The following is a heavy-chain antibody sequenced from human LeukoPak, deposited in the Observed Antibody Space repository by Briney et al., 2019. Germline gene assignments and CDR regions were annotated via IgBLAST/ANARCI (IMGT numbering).Heavy chain of an antibody. V-gene: IGHV3-30*04. J-gene: IGHJ4*02. D-gene: IGHD6-19*01. CDR2: ISYDGSNK. CDR3: ARASVAVAGPGIFDY. Sequence: GGSLRLSCAASGFTFSSYAMHWVRQAPGKGLEWVAAISYDGSNKYYTDSVKGRFTISRDNSKNTLYLQMNSLGADDTAVYYCARASVAVAGPGIFDYWGQGALVTVSS. CDR1: GFTFSSYA.